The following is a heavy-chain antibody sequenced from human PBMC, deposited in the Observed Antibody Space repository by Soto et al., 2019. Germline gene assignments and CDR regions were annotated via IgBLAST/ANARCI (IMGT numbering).Heavy chain of an antibody. J-gene: IGHJ4*02. Sequence: ASVKVSCKASGYTFTSYAMHWVRQAPGQRLEWMGWINAGNGNTKYSQKFQGRVTITRDTSASTAYMELSSLRSEDTAVYYCARAPDYYDSSGHGRDFDYWGQGTLVTVS. CDR2: INAGNGNT. CDR3: ARAPDYYDSSGHGRDFDY. D-gene: IGHD3-22*01. V-gene: IGHV1-3*01. CDR1: GYTFTSYA.